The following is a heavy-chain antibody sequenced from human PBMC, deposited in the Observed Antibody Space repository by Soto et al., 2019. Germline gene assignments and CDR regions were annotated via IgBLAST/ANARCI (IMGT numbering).Heavy chain of an antibody. V-gene: IGHV3-23*01. D-gene: IGHD6-13*01. CDR1: GFTFSNCV. CDR3: AKGLLNGRWYAAD. Sequence: EVHLLESGGVLVQPGESLRLSCETSGFTFSNCVMTWVRQAPGKGLEWVSVITKTGDTDYADSVNGRFTISRDNSKNTVYLQMNSLRAEDTAVYYCAKGLLNGRWYAADWGQGTLVTVSS. J-gene: IGHJ4*02. CDR2: ITKTGDT.